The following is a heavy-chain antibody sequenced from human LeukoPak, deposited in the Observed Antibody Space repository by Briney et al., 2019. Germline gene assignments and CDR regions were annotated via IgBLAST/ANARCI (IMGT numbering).Heavy chain of an antibody. CDR3: AKSLVRYYDTSGHDY. Sequence: PGGSLRLSCAASGFTFNSYGMHWVRQAPGKGLEWVAVISYDGSNKYYADSVKGRFTISRDNSKNTLYLQMNSLRAEDTAVYYCAKSLVRYYDTSGHDYWGQGTLVTVSS. J-gene: IGHJ4*02. CDR1: GFTFNSYG. CDR2: ISYDGSNK. D-gene: IGHD3-22*01. V-gene: IGHV3-30*18.